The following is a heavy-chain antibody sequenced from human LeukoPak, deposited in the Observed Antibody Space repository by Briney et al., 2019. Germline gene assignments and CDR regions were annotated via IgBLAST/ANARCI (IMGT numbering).Heavy chain of an antibody. CDR1: GGSFSGYY. Sequence: SETLSLTCAIYGGSFSGYYWSWIRQPPGKGLEWIGEIHHSGSTNYNPSLKSRVTISVDTSKNQFSLKLSSVTAADTAVYYCARPYYYDSSGYYWAAFDIWGQGTMVTVSS. J-gene: IGHJ3*02. V-gene: IGHV4-34*01. CDR2: IHHSGST. D-gene: IGHD3-22*01. CDR3: ARPYYYDSSGYYWAAFDI.